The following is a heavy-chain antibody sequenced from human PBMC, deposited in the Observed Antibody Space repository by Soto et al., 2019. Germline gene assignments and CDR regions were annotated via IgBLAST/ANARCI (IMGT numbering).Heavy chain of an antibody. CDR2: INAGNGNT. V-gene: IGHV1-3*01. CDR1: GYTFTSYA. CDR3: ARGPSSVYFWTY. Sequence: QVQLVQSGAEVKKPGASVKVSCKASGYTFTSYAMHWVRQAPGQRLEWMGWINAGNGNTKYSQKFQGRVTITRDTSASTAYMELSSLRSEDTAVYYCARGPSSVYFWTYWGQGTLVTVSS. J-gene: IGHJ4*02. D-gene: IGHD3-3*01.